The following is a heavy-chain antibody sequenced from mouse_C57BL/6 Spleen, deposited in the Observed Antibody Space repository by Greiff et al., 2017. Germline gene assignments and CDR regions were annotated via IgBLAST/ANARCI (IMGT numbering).Heavy chain of an antibody. CDR1: GFTFSSYT. Sequence: EVQVVESGGGLVKPGGSLKLSCAASGFTFSSYTMSWVRQTPEKRLEWVATISGGGGNTYYPDSVKGRFTISRDNAKNTLYLQMSSLRSEDTALYYCAREEDYAMDYWGQGTSVTVSS. CDR2: ISGGGGNT. V-gene: IGHV5-9*01. CDR3: AREEDYAMDY. J-gene: IGHJ4*01.